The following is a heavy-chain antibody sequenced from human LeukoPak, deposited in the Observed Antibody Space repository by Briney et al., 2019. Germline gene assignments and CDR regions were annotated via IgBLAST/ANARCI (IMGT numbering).Heavy chain of an antibody. CDR3: ARSGIVVVPAASGYYYYYYYMDV. J-gene: IGHJ6*03. Sequence: PGGSLRLSCAASGFTFDDYAMHGVRQAPGKGLEWVSLISRDGGSTYYADSVKGRFTISRDNSKNSLYLQMNSLRAEDTALYYCARSGIVVVPAASGYYYYYYYMDVWGKGTTVTVSS. CDR2: ISRDGGST. V-gene: IGHV3-43D*03. CDR1: GFTFDDYA. D-gene: IGHD2-2*01.